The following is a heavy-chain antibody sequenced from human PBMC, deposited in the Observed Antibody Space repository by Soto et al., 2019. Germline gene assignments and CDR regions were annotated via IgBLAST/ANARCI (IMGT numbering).Heavy chain of an antibody. V-gene: IGHV5-51*01. Sequence: GESLKISCKGSGYSFTSYWIGWVRQMPGKGLEWMGIIYPGDSDTRYSPSFQGQVTISADKSISTAYLQWSSLKASDTAMYYCARILRAAAGPRYFYYWGQGTLVTVSS. J-gene: IGHJ4*02. D-gene: IGHD6-13*01. CDR1: GYSFTSYW. CDR3: ARILRAAAGPRYFYY. CDR2: IYPGDSDT.